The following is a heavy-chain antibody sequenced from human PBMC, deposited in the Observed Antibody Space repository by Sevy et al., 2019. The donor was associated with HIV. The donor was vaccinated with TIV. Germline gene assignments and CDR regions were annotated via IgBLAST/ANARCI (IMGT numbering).Heavy chain of an antibody. CDR2: ICHSGST. Sequence: SETLSLTCAVSGYSISSGYYWGWIRQPPGKGLEWIGSICHSGSTYYNPSLKSRVTISVDTSKNQFSLKLSSVTAADTAVYYCARRSVDGSRYYWGQGTLVTVSS. D-gene: IGHD1-26*01. CDR3: ARRSVDGSRYY. CDR1: GYSISSGYY. J-gene: IGHJ4*02. V-gene: IGHV4-38-2*01.